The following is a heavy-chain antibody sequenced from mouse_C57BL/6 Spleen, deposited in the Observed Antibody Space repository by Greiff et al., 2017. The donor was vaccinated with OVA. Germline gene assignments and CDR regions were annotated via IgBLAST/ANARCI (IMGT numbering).Heavy chain of an antibody. V-gene: IGHV1-69*01. CDR3: ARDYYGSYYFDY. J-gene: IGHJ2*01. D-gene: IGHD1-1*01. CDR2: IDPSDSYT. Sequence: QVQLQQPGAELVMPGASVKLSCKASGYTFTSYWMHWVKQRPGQGLEWIGEIDPSDSYTNYNQKFKGKSTLTVDKSSSTAYMQLSSLTSEDSAVYYGARDYYGSYYFDYWGQGTTLTVSS. CDR1: GYTFTSYW.